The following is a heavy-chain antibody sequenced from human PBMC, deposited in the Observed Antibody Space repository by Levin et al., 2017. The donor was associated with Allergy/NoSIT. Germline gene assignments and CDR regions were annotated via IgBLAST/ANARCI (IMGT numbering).Heavy chain of an antibody. CDR2: IYYSGST. CDR3: ARIRTASDAFDI. V-gene: IGHV4-59*01. Sequence: SETLSLTCTVSGGSISSYYWSWIRQPPGKGLEWIGYIYYSGSTNYNPSLKSRVTISVDTSKNQFSLKLSSVTAADTAVYYCARIRTASDAFDIWGQGTMVTVSS. CDR1: GGSISSYY. J-gene: IGHJ3*02. D-gene: IGHD2-21*02.